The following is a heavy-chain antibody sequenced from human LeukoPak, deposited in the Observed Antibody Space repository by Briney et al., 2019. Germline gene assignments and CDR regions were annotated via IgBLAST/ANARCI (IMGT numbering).Heavy chain of an antibody. D-gene: IGHD3-22*01. J-gene: IGHJ5*02. V-gene: IGHV4-59*08. CDR2: IFYSGST. Sequence: AETLSLTCTVSGVSISNYYWTRIRQPPGKGLEWIGYIFYSGSTNYNPSLKSRVTISVDTSKNQISLKLSSVTAADTAVYYCARQYYYDSSGYWSFDPWGQGTLVTVSS. CDR3: ARQYYYDSSGYWSFDP. CDR1: GVSISNYY.